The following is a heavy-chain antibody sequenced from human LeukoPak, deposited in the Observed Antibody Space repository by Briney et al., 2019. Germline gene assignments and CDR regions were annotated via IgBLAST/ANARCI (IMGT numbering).Heavy chain of an antibody. J-gene: IGHJ4*02. V-gene: IGHV3-48*03. Sequence: PGGSLRLSCAVSGFTFSSYEMNWVRQAPGKGLEWVSYTSSSGSTIYYADSVKGRFTISRDNAKNSLYLQMNSPRAEDTAVYYCAKPRGLDDYWGQGTLVTVSS. CDR2: TSSSGSTI. D-gene: IGHD1-14*01. CDR3: AKPRGLDDY. CDR1: GFTFSSYE.